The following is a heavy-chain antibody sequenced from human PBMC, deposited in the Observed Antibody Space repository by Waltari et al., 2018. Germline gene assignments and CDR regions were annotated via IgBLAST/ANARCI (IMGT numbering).Heavy chain of an antibody. CDR1: GYTLTELS. Sequence: QVQLVQSGAEVKKPGASVKVSCKVSGYTLTELSMHWVRQAPGKGLEWMGGFDPEDGETIYAQKFQGRVTMTEDTSTDTAYMELSSLRSEDTAVYYCATAYSSSWYLYYYYYGMDVWGQGTTVTVSS. V-gene: IGHV1-24*01. J-gene: IGHJ6*02. CDR3: ATAYSSSWYLYYYYYGMDV. D-gene: IGHD6-13*01. CDR2: FDPEDGET.